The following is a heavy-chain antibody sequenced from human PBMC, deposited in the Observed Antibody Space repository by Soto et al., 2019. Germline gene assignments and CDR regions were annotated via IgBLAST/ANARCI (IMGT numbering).Heavy chain of an antibody. CDR2: IIPIFGTA. CDR3: ARSDSSGSYSYYYYGMDV. D-gene: IGHD1-26*01. V-gene: IGHV1-69*13. CDR1: GGTFSSYA. Sequence: SVKVSCKASGGTFSSYAISWVRQAPGQGLERMGGIIPIFGTANYAQKFQGRVTITADESTSTAYMELSSLISEDTAVYYCARSDSSGSYSYYYYGMDVWGQGTTVTVS. J-gene: IGHJ6*02.